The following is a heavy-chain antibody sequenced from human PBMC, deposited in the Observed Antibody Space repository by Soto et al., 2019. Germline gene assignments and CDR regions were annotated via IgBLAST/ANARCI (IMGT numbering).Heavy chain of an antibody. CDR1: EFTFSNYA. J-gene: IGHJ4*02. D-gene: IGHD1-26*01. CDR2: ITGSGVTT. Sequence: GGSLRLSCAASEFTFSNYAMTWVRQAPGKGLEWVSLITGSGVTTYYADSVKGRFTIARDNSKNTLYLQMNSLRAGDTAIYYCAKAVSGSIRYFDYWGQGTLVTVSS. V-gene: IGHV3-23*01. CDR3: AKAVSGSIRYFDY.